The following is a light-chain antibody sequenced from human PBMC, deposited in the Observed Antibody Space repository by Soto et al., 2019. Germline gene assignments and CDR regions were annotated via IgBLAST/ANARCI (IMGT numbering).Light chain of an antibody. J-gene: IGLJ1*01. CDR3: QSYDSSLSRSV. V-gene: IGLV1-40*01. CDR1: SSNIGAGYD. Sequence: QSVLTQPPSVSGAPGQRVTISCTGSSSNIGAGYDVHWYQQLPGTAPKLLIYGNSNRPSGVPDRFSGSKSGTSTSLAITGLQAEDEADYDCQSYDSSLSRSVFGTGTQLTVL. CDR2: GNS.